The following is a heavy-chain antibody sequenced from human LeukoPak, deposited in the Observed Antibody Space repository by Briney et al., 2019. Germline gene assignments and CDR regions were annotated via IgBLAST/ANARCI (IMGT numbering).Heavy chain of an antibody. CDR1: DFSFSTYW. D-gene: IGHD3-22*01. CDR3: ARGVSSAIDW. J-gene: IGHJ4*02. V-gene: IGHV3-7*01. Sequence: GGSLRLSCAASDFSFSTYWMNWVRQAPGKGLEWVANINGDGRDTYYVGSVRGRFTISRDDADNSLYLQMNSLRGDDAAVYYCARGVSSAIDWWGQGTLVTVSS. CDR2: INGDGRDT.